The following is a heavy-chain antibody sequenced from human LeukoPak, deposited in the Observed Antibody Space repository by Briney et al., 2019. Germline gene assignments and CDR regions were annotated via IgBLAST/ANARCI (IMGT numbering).Heavy chain of an antibody. Sequence: LRLSCAASGVTFSSYWMSWVRQAPGKGLEWIGYIYYSGSTYYNPSLKSRVTISVDTSKNQFSLKLSSVTATDTAVYYCARDRDGSIGLHPFDIWGQGTMVTVSS. V-gene: IGHV4-31*02. J-gene: IGHJ3*02. CDR3: ARDRDGSIGLHPFDI. D-gene: IGHD5-24*01. CDR1: GVTFSSYW. CDR2: IYYSGST.